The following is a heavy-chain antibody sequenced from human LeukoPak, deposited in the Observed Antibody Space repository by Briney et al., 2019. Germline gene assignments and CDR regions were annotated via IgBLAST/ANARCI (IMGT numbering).Heavy chain of an antibody. CDR3: ARELANHIYYGMDV. CDR2: ISYDGSNK. CDR1: GFTFSSYA. D-gene: IGHD1-14*01. J-gene: IGHJ6*02. V-gene: IGHV3-30*04. Sequence: GRSLRLSCAASGFTFSSYAMHWVHQAPGKGLEWVAVISYDGSNKYYADSVKGRFTISRDNSKNTLYLQMNSLRAEDTAVYYCARELANHIYYGMDVWGQGTTVTVSS.